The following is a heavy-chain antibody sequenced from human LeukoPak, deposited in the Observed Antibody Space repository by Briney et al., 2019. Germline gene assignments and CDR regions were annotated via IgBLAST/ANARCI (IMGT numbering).Heavy chain of an antibody. Sequence: SETLSLTCTVSGGSISSYYWSWIRQPPGKGLEWIGYIYYSGSTNYNPSLKSRVTISVDTSKNQFSLKLSSVTAADAAVYYCAREVVPAAMWFDPWGQGTLVTVSS. D-gene: IGHD2-2*01. CDR3: AREVVPAAMWFDP. J-gene: IGHJ5*02. V-gene: IGHV4-59*01. CDR2: IYYSGST. CDR1: GGSISSYY.